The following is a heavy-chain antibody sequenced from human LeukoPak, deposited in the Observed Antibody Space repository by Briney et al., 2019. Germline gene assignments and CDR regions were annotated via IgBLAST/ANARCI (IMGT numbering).Heavy chain of an antibody. CDR2: INQDASET. CDR3: ARVTWLSAAGTEGNFDY. CDR1: GITFSSYW. V-gene: IGHV3-7*01. Sequence: GGSLRLSCAASGITFSSYWMSWVRQAPGKELEWVANINQDASETQYADSVQGRFTISRVNAKNSLYVQMDSLRAEDTAVYYCARVTWLSAAGTEGNFDYWGQGTLVTVSS. D-gene: IGHD6-13*01. J-gene: IGHJ4*02.